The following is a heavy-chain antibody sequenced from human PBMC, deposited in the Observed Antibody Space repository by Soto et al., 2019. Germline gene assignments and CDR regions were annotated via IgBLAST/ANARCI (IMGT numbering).Heavy chain of an antibody. J-gene: IGHJ5*02. CDR2: ISSSSSTI. Sequence: GGSLRLSCAASGFTFSSYSMNWVRQAPGKGLEWVSYISSSSSTIYYADSVKGRFTSSRDNAKNSLYLQMNSLRAEDTAVYYCASALYPTTNWFDPWGQGTLVTVSS. CDR1: GFTFSSYS. V-gene: IGHV3-48*01. CDR3: ASALYPTTNWFDP. D-gene: IGHD1-26*01.